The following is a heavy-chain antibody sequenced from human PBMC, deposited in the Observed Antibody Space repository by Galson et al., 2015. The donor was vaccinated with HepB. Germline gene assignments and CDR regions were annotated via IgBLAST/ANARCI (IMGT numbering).Heavy chain of an antibody. D-gene: IGHD3-10*01. CDR2: ISPHKNAS. V-gene: IGHV1-18*01. Sequence: SVKVSCKASNQLLRNSAFTWVRQAPGQGLEWMGWISPHKNASQYQQSLRDRLTLTTETSTNTVYMELGSLRSDDTAVYYCALRTGTYPYYFDFWGQGTLVAVSS. J-gene: IGHJ4*02. CDR1: NQLLRNSA. CDR3: ALRTGTYPYYFDF.